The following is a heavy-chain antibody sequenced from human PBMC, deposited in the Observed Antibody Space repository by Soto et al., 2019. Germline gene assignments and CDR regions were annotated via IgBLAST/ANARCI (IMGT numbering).Heavy chain of an antibody. V-gene: IGHV3-30*18. J-gene: IGHJ6*02. D-gene: IGHD2-15*01. CDR1: GFTFSSYG. CDR2: ISYDGSNK. Sequence: GGSLRLSCAASGFTFSSYGMHWVRQAPGKGLEWVAVISYDGSNKYYADSVKGRFTISRDNSKNTLYLQMNSLRAEDTAVYYCAKDIGYCSGGSCYYYYYYGMDVWGQGTTVTVSS. CDR3: AKDIGYCSGGSCYYYYYYGMDV.